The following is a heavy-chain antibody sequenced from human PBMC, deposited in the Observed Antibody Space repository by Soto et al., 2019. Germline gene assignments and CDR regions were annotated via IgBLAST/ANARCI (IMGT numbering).Heavy chain of an antibody. Sequence: SETLSLTCTVSRGSISRGEYYWSWLRQPPGKGLEWIGYIFSSGSTHYNASLKSRLTISVDTSKNQFSLQLTSVTATDTAIYYCARGRFVEIHDYWGQGTLVTVSS. CDR1: RGSISRGEYY. V-gene: IGHV4-30-4*01. CDR3: ARGRFVEIHDY. CDR2: IFSSGST. D-gene: IGHD3-10*01. J-gene: IGHJ4*02.